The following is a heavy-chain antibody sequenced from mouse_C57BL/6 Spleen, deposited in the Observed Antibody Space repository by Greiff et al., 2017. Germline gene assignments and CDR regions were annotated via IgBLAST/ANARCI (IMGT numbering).Heavy chain of an antibody. V-gene: IGHV1-61*01. Sequence: QVQLQQPGAELVRPGSSVKLSCKASGYTFTSYWMDWVKQRPGQGLEWIGNIYPSDSETHYNQKFKDKATLTVDKSSSTAYMQLSSLTSEDSAVYCCARMSNYPYYYAMDYWGQGTSVTVSS. J-gene: IGHJ4*01. CDR2: IYPSDSET. CDR1: GYTFTSYW. CDR3: ARMSNYPYYYAMDY. D-gene: IGHD2-5*01.